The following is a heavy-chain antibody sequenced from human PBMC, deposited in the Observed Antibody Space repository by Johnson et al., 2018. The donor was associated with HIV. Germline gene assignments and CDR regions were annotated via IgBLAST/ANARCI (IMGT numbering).Heavy chain of an antibody. CDR1: GFTFSSYA. CDR3: ARDPDPFREYHGDAFDI. CDR2: ISYDGSNK. V-gene: IGHV3-30*04. Sequence: LVESGGGVVQPGRSLRLSCAASGFTFSSYAMHWVRQAPGKGLEWVAVISYDGSNKYYADSVKGRFTISRDSSKDTLYVQMNSLRGEDTAVYYCARDPDPFREYHGDAFDIWGQGTMVTVSS. J-gene: IGHJ3*02. D-gene: IGHD3-10*01.